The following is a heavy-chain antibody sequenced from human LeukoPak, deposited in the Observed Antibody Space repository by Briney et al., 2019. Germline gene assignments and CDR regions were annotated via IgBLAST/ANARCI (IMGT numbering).Heavy chain of an antibody. Sequence: SETLSLTCTVSGGSICSGGYYWSWIRQHPGKGLEWIGYIYYSGSTYYNPSLKSRTIISVDTSKNQFSLKLNSVTAADTAVYYCARGTVPARWFDPWGQGTLVTVSS. CDR1: GGSICSGGYY. D-gene: IGHD2-2*01. V-gene: IGHV4-31*02. CDR3: ARGTVPARWFDP. CDR2: IYYSGST. J-gene: IGHJ5*02.